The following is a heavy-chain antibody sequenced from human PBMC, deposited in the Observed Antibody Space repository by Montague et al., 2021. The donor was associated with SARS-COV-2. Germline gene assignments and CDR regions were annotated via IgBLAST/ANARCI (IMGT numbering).Heavy chain of an antibody. CDR3: ARLRDGVVPSPILGVGPYYSYYYMDV. D-gene: IGHD3-10*01. Sequence: SETLSLTRAVHGTSFSGYYWNLIRQPPGKGLEWIGEINHGGSTKYSPSLKSRLTISADTSKNQFSLKLTSVAAADTAVYYCARLRDGVVPSPILGVGPYYSYYYMDVWGRGTTVTVSS. V-gene: IGHV4-34*01. J-gene: IGHJ6*03. CDR1: GTSFSGYY. CDR2: INHGGST.